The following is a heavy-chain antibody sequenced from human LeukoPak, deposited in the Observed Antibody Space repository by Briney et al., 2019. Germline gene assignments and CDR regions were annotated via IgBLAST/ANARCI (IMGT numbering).Heavy chain of an antibody. Sequence: SQTLSPTCTVSGGSISSSSYYWGWIRQPPGKGLEWIGSIYYSGRTYYNPSLKSRVTISVDTSKNQFSLKLSAVTAADTAVYYCAKYSRGFDPWGQGTVVTVSS. CDR3: AKYSRGFDP. J-gene: IGHJ5*02. CDR1: GGSISSSSYY. V-gene: IGHV4-39*01. CDR2: IYYSGRT. D-gene: IGHD6-19*01.